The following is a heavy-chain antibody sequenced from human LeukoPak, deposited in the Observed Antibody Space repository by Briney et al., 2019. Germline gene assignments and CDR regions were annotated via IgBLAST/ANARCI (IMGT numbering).Heavy chain of an antibody. CDR2: IIPIFGTA. V-gene: IGHV1-69*13. CDR3: ARARLADCSSTSCYAWYSGYDRIDAFDI. D-gene: IGHD2-2*01. CDR1: GGTFSSYA. J-gene: IGHJ3*02. Sequence: SVKVSCEASGGTFSSYAISWVRQAPGQGLEWMGGIIPIFGTANYAQKFQGRVTITADESTSTAYTELSSLRSEDTAVYYCARARLADCSSTSCYAWYSGYDRIDAFDIWGQGTMVTVSS.